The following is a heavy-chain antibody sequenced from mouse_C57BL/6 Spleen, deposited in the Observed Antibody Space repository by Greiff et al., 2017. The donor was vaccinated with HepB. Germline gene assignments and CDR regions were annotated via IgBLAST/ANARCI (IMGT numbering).Heavy chain of an antibody. CDR3: ARDEGDYGWYFDV. J-gene: IGHJ1*03. V-gene: IGHV5-16*01. Sequence: EVKLVESEGGLVQPGSSMKLSCTASGFTFSDYYMAWVRQVPEKGLEWVANINYDGSSTYYLDSLKSRFIISRDNAKNILYLQMSSLKSEDTATYYCARDEGDYGWYFDVWGTGTTVTVSS. D-gene: IGHD2-4*01. CDR2: INYDGSST. CDR1: GFTFSDYY.